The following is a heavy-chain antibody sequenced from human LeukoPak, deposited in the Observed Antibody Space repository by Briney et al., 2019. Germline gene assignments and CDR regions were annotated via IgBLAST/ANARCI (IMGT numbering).Heavy chain of an antibody. Sequence: GRSLRLSRAASGFTFSSYAMHWVRQAPGKGLEWVAVISYDGSNKYYADSVKGRFTISRDNSKNTLYLQMNSLRAEDTAVYYCANRKSRWRGYFDSHPFDYWGQGTLVTVSS. J-gene: IGHJ4*02. CDR3: ANRKSRWRGYFDSHPFDY. V-gene: IGHV3-30-3*01. CDR1: GFTFSSYA. CDR2: ISYDGSNK. D-gene: IGHD3-9*01.